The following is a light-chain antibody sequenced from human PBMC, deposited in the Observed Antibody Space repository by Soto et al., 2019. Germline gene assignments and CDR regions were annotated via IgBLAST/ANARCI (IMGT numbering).Light chain of an antibody. CDR3: QHLNSYPP. Sequence: DIQLTQSPSILSASVGDRVTVTCRASQGISSSLAWYQQRPGKAPKLLIYAASTLQTGVPSRFSGSGSGTEFTLTISSLQPEDVATYYCQHLNSYPPFGHGTKVDIK. J-gene: IGKJ3*01. CDR1: QGISSS. V-gene: IGKV1-9*01. CDR2: AAS.